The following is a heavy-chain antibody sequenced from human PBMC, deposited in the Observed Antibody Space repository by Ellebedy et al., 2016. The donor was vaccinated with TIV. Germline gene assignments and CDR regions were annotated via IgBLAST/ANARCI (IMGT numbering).Heavy chain of an antibody. CDR1: GYSFTSYW. D-gene: IGHD2-21*01. V-gene: IGHV5-51*01. Sequence: GESLKISXKGSGYSFTSYWIVWVRQIPGKGPEWMGIIYPGDSDTRYNPSFQGQVTISVEKSITTAYLQWNSLKASDTAMYYCARRGDTTGWYYFDQWGQGTLVTVSS. J-gene: IGHJ4*02. CDR3: ARRGDTTGWYYFDQ. CDR2: IYPGDSDT.